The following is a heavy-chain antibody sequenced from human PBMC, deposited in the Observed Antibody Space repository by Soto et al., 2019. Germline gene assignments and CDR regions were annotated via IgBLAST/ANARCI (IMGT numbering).Heavy chain of an antibody. CDR2: IYWDYDK. CDR1: GVSLSTNGLS. V-gene: IGHV2-5*02. D-gene: IGHD2-2*01. J-gene: IGHJ3*01. CDR3: THSILVVPTTRNAFDL. Sequence: QITLKESGPTLVKPTQTLTLTCTFSGVSLSTNGLSVGWIRQPPGKALAWRALIYWDYDKRYSPSLKSRPINTKDTSKNQVVLVMTHMDPLDTATYYCTHSILVVPTTRNAFDLWGQGTMVTVSS.